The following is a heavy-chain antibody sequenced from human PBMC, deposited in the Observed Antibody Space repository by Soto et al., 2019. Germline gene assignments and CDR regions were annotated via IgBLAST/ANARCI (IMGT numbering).Heavy chain of an antibody. D-gene: IGHD6-6*01. Sequence: EVQLLESGGGLVQPGGSLRLSCAASGFTFSSYAMSWVRQAPGKGLEWVSVVSGSGALTYYADSVKGRFTISRDNSKNTVYLQMNSLRAEDTAVYYCVTGGRSSAFDYGGQGTLVTVSS. J-gene: IGHJ4*02. CDR1: GFTFSSYA. CDR3: VTGGRSSAFDY. V-gene: IGHV3-23*01. CDR2: VSGSGALT.